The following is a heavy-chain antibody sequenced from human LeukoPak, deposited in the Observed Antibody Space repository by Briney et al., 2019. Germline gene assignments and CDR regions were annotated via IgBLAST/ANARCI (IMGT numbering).Heavy chain of an antibody. D-gene: IGHD3-22*01. Sequence: SVKVSCKASGGTFRSYAINWVRQAPGQGLEWMGRIIPMLSITNYAQKLQGRVTITADKTTNTAYMELSSLRSEDTAVYYCATYNVDYYDTSDGMDVWGQGTTVTVSS. CDR1: GGTFRSYA. V-gene: IGHV1-69*04. CDR3: ATYNVDYYDTSDGMDV. J-gene: IGHJ6*02. CDR2: IIPMLSIT.